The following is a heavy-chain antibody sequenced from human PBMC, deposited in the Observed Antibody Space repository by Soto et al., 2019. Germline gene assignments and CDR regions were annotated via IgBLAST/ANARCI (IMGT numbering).Heavy chain of an antibody. Sequence: EVQLVESGGGLVKPGGSLRLSCAASGFTFSSYSMNWVRQAPGKGLEWVSSISSSSSYIYYADAVKGRFTISRDNAKNSLYLQMNSLRAEDTAVYYCARVSYSSSFFDYWGQGTLVTVSS. CDR3: ARVSYSSSFFDY. V-gene: IGHV3-21*01. J-gene: IGHJ4*02. D-gene: IGHD6-13*01. CDR1: GFTFSSYS. CDR2: ISSSSSYI.